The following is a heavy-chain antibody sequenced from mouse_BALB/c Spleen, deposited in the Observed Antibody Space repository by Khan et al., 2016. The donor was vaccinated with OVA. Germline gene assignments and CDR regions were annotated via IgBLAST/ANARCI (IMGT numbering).Heavy chain of an antibody. J-gene: IGHJ3*01. D-gene: IGHD2-12*01. CDR1: GYTFTSYW. CDR2: IYPGSGST. CDR3: TRWSYWFAY. Sequence: LKESGSELVRPGASVKLSCKASGYTFTSYWMHWVKQRPGQGLEWIGDIYPGSGSTNYGEKCKSKATLTVDTSSGTGYIQPRSLTSEDCAVYYCTRWSYWFAYWGQGPLVTVSA. V-gene: IGHV1S22*01.